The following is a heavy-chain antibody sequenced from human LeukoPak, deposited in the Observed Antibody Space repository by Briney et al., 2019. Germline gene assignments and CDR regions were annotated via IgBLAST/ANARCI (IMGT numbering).Heavy chain of an antibody. V-gene: IGHV4-59*08. CDR2: IYYSGST. J-gene: IGHJ4*02. CDR1: GGSISSYY. Sequence: KTSETLSLTCTVSGGSISSYYWSWIRQPPGKGLEWIGYIYYSGSTNYNPSLKSRVTISVDTSKNQFSLKLSSVTAADTAVYYCARSTYDFWSASIFDYWGQGTLVTVSS. CDR3: ARSTYDFWSASIFDY. D-gene: IGHD3-3*01.